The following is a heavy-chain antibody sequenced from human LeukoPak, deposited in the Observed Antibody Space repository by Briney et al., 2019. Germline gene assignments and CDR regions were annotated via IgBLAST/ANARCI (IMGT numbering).Heavy chain of an antibody. J-gene: IGHJ3*02. Sequence: PSETLSLTCTVSGGSISSYYWSWIRQPAGKGLEWIGRIYTSGSTNYNPSLKSRVTISVDTSKNQFSLKLSSVTAADTAVYYCAREPKDAYYGSGGDAFDIWGQGTMVTVSS. CDR3: AREPKDAYYGSGGDAFDI. CDR2: IYTSGST. CDR1: GGSISSYY. D-gene: IGHD3-10*01. V-gene: IGHV4-4*07.